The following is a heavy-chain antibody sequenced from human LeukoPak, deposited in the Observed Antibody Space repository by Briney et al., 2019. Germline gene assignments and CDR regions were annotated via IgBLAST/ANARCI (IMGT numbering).Heavy chain of an antibody. Sequence: PGGSLRLSCAASGFAFNTYTMNWVRQAPGKGLQWVSSITSSSSYIYYADSVKGRFTISRDNAKNSLYLQMNSMRAEDTAVYYCATSAPGTMIFVGEYYFDYWGQGTLVTVSS. V-gene: IGHV3-21*01. CDR2: ITSSSSYI. CDR1: GFAFNTYT. J-gene: IGHJ4*02. D-gene: IGHD3/OR15-3a*01. CDR3: ATSAPGTMIFVGEYYFDY.